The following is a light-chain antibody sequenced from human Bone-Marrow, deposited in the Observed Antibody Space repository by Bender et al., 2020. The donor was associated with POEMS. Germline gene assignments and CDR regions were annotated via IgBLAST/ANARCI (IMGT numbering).Light chain of an antibody. V-gene: IGLV2-11*01. CDR3: SSYTTSSTWV. Sequence: QSALTQPRSVSGAPGQSVTISCTGTSSDVGGYNYVSWYQQHPGKAPKVMINDVSTRPSGVPDRFSGSKSGNTASLTISGLQAEDEADYYCSSYTTSSTWVFGGGTKLTVL. CDR2: DVS. CDR1: SSDVGGYNY. J-gene: IGLJ3*02.